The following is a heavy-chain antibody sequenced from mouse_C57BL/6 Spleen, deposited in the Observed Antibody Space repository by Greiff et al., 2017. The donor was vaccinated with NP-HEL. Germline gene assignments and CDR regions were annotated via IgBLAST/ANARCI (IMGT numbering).Heavy chain of an antibody. J-gene: IGHJ1*03. D-gene: IGHD2-3*01. CDR3: ARRDDGYDWYFDV. CDR1: GYSFTGYY. V-gene: IGHV1-42*01. Sequence: VQLKESGPELVKPGASVKISCKASGYSFTGYYMNWVKQSPEKSLEWIGEINPSTGGTTYNQKFKAKATLTVDKSSSTAYMQLKSLTSEDSAVYYCARRDDGYDWYFDVWGTGTTVTVSS. CDR2: INPSTGGT.